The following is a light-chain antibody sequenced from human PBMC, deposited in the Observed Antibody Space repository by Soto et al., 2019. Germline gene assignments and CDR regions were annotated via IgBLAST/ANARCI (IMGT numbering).Light chain of an antibody. CDR2: DVS. CDR1: SSNVGGYNY. CDR3: RSYASSITLV. J-gene: IGLJ2*01. V-gene: IGLV2-14*01. Sequence: QSALTQPASVSGSPGQSITISCTGTSSNVGGYNYVSWYQQHPGKAPKLLIYDVSNRPSGVSNRFSGSKSGNTASLAISRLQAEDEADYYCRSYASSITLVFGGGTKLIVL.